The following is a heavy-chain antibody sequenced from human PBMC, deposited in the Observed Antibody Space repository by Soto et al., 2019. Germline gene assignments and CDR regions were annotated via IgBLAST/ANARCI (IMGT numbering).Heavy chain of an antibody. D-gene: IGHD2-2*01. J-gene: IGHJ6*02. CDR2: IIPISDTT. CDR3: ARSHGSSTSLEIYYYYYYGMDV. CDR1: GGTFSSYA. V-gene: IGHV1-69*01. Sequence: QVQLVQSGAEVKKPGSSVKVSCKASGGTFSSYAISWVRQAPGQGLEWMGGIIPISDTTNYAQKFQGRVTITADESTSTAYMELTRVRSEDTAVYYCARSHGSSTSLEIYYYYYYGMDVWGQGTTVTVSS.